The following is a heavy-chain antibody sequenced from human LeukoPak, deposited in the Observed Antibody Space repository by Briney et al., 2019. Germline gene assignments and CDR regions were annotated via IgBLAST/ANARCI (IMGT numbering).Heavy chain of an antibody. CDR1: GGTFSSYT. J-gene: IGHJ3*02. D-gene: IGHD4-11*01. V-gene: IGHV1-69*02. CDR2: IIPILGIA. Sequence: SVKVSCKASGGTFSSYTISWVRQAPGQGLEWMERIIPILGIANYAQKFQGRVTITADKSTSTAYMELSSLRSEDTAVYYCASQVQYQTAFDIWGQGTMVTVSS. CDR3: ASQVQYQTAFDI.